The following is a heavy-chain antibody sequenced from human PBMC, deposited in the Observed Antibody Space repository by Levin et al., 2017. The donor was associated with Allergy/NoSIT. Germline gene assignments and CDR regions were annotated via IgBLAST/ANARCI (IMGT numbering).Heavy chain of an antibody. CDR3: AKDREACSGTSDTYGMEV. CDR1: GFIFSNYG. V-gene: IGHV3-30*18. J-gene: IGHJ6*02. Sequence: PGGSLRLSCAASGFIFSNYGMHWVRQAPGKGLEWVAAISYDGTNIYYGDDVKGRFSISRDNSKNTVYLQMNSLRTEDTAVYYCAKDREACSGTSDTYGMEVWGQGTSVTVS. CDR2: ISYDGTNI. D-gene: IGHD2-2*01.